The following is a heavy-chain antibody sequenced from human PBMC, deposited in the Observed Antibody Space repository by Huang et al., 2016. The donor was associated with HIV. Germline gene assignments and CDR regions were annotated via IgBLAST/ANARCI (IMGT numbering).Heavy chain of an antibody. Sequence: KKPGSSVKVSCKASGGTFSSYVISWVRQAPGQGLEWMGGITPIFDKTNYAQKFQGRVTIIADESTRTAYMEMSSLRAEDTATYYCATGPRGSGSFNWGQGTLVIVSS. CDR2: ITPIFDKT. V-gene: IGHV1-69*01. J-gene: IGHJ4*02. D-gene: IGHD1-26*01. CDR1: GGTFSSYV. CDR3: ATGPRGSGSFN.